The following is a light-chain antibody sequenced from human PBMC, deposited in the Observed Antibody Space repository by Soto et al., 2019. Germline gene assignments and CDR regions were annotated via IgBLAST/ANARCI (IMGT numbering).Light chain of an antibody. Sequence: EIVMTQSPATLSVSPGERATLSCRASKSVSSNLAWYQQKPGQAPRLLIYGASTRATGIPARFSGSGSGTEFTLTISSLQSEGFAVYYCQQYNNWPPMYTFGQGTKLEIK. CDR1: KSVSSN. J-gene: IGKJ2*01. CDR3: QQYNNWPPMYT. CDR2: GAS. V-gene: IGKV3-15*01.